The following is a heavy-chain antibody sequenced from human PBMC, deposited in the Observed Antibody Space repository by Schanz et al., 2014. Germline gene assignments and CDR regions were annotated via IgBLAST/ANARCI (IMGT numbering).Heavy chain of an antibody. J-gene: IGHJ4*02. CDR2: INENGVQT. CDR1: GFTFSFYS. CDR3: SSRSLAHFDY. V-gene: IGHV3-23*01. Sequence: EVQLLESGGGLVQPWGSLRLSCAASGFTFSFYSMGWVRQAPGKGLEWVSTINENGVQTHYADSVKGRFTISRDNSKNTLYLQMNSPRAEDTALYYCSSRSLAHFDYWGQGTLVTVSS.